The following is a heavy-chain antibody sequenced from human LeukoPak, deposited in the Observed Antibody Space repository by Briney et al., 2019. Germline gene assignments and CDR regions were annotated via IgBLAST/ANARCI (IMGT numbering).Heavy chain of an antibody. J-gene: IGHJ4*02. CDR1: GGTFSSYA. V-gene: IGHV1-69*04. CDR2: IIPILGIA. D-gene: IGHD7-27*01. CDR3: ASTGPGDTGYFDY. Sequence: SVKVSCKSSGGTFSSYAISWVRQAPGQGLEWMGRIIPILGIANYAQKFQGRVTITADKSTSTAYMELSSLRSEDTAVYYCASTGPGDTGYFDYWGQGTLVAVSS.